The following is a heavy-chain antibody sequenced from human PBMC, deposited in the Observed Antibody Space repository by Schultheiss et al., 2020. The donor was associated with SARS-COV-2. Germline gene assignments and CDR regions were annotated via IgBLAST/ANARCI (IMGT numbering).Heavy chain of an antibody. CDR2: IWYDGSNK. Sequence: GESLKISCAASGFTFSSYGMHWVRQAPGKGLEWVAVIWYDGSNKYYADSVKGRFTISRDNSKNTLYLQMNSLRAEDTAVYYCAREAYYYDSSGYYHDAFDIWGQGTMVTVSS. CDR1: GFTFSSYG. D-gene: IGHD3-22*01. V-gene: IGHV3-33*01. CDR3: AREAYYYDSSGYYHDAFDI. J-gene: IGHJ3*02.